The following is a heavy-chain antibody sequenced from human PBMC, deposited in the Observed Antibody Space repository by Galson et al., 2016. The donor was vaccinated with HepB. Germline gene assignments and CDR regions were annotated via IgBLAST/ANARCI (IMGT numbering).Heavy chain of an antibody. V-gene: IGHV4-4*02. CDR2: IYDGPEIRHRGTT. D-gene: IGHD3-10*01. J-gene: IGHJ4*02. Sequence: ETLSLTCAVSGGSIGTNHWWSWVRQSPGKGLEWIGEIYDGPEIRHRGTTNYNLSLKSRVTMSIDTSKNQFSLRLSSVTAADTAVYYCARVAWYQYGSGSYDYWGQGTLVSVSS. CDR3: ARVAWYQYGSGSYDY. CDR1: GGSIGTNHW.